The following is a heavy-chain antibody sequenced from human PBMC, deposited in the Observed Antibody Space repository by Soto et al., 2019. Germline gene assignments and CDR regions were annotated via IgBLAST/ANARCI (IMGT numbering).Heavy chain of an antibody. CDR3: ARASRGDILTGYYSYYYYYYMDV. Sequence: SETLSLTCTVSGGSISSYYWSWIRQPPGKGLEWIGYIYYSGSTNYNPSLKSRVTISVDTSKNQFSLKLSSVTAADTAVYYCARASRGDILTGYYSYYYYYYMDVWGKGTTVT. D-gene: IGHD3-9*01. J-gene: IGHJ6*03. V-gene: IGHV4-59*08. CDR1: GGSISSYY. CDR2: IYYSGST.